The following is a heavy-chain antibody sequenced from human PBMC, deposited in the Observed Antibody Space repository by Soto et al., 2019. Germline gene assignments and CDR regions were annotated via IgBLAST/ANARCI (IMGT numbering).Heavy chain of an antibody. CDR3: AKDRYSSGWYWDD. V-gene: IGHV3-23*01. CDR2: ISGSGGST. CDR1: GFTFSSYA. J-gene: IGHJ4*02. D-gene: IGHD6-19*01. Sequence: EVQLLESGGGLVQPGGSLRLSCAASGFTFSSYAMSWVRQAPGKGLEWVSAISGSGGSTYYADSVKGRFTISRDNSKNTLYLQMNSRRAEDTAVYYGAKDRYSSGWYWDDRGQGTLVTVSS.